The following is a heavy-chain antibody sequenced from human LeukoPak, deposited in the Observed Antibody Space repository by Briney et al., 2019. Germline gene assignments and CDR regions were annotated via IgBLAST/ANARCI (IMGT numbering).Heavy chain of an antibody. V-gene: IGHV3-64D*06. CDR3: VSPVFINF. CDR1: GFPFSTLG. D-gene: IGHD1-14*01. CDR2: IGSDGDGT. Sequence: GGFLRLSCSASGFPFSTLGMHWVRQAPGKGLEHVSTIGSDGDGTYYADSVKDRFIISRDNSKNAVYLQMSSLRPGDTAVYYCVSPVFINFWGQGTLVTVSS. J-gene: IGHJ4*01.